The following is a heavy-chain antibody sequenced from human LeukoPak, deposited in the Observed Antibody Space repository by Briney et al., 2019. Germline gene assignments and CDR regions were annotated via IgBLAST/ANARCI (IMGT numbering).Heavy chain of an antibody. V-gene: IGHV4-34*01. CDR2: INHSGST. CDR3: ARAGVGQLYYYYYMDV. CDR1: GGSFSGYY. Sequence: PSETLSLTCAVYGGSFSGYYWSWLRQPPGRGLEWIGEINHSGSTNYNPSLKSRVTISVDTSKNQFSLKLSSVTAADTAVYYCARAGVGQLYYYYYMDVWGKGTTVTVSS. D-gene: IGHD1/OR15-1a*01. J-gene: IGHJ6*03.